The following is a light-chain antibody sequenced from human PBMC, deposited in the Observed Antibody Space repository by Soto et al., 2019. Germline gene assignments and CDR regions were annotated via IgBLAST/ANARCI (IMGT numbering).Light chain of an antibody. CDR1: RTLFYPSNNKTY. J-gene: IGKJ2*01. V-gene: IGKV4-1*01. CDR3: QQYYNTPYT. Sequence: DIVMTQSPDSLAVSLGDRATINCKSNRTLFYPSNNKTYLAWYQQKAGQPPKLLIYWASMRESGVPDRFSGSGSGTDFTLTISSLQAEDVAIFYCQQYYNTPYTFGQGTKVDIK. CDR2: WAS.